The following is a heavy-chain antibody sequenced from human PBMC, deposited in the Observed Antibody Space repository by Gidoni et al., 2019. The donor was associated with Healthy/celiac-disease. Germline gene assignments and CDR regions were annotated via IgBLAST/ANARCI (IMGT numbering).Heavy chain of an antibody. CDR1: GGSISSYY. CDR2: IYYSGST. CDR3: ARSLHSSGWYMPWFDP. V-gene: IGHV4-59*01. Sequence: QVQLQESGPGLVKPSETLSLTCTVSGGSISSYYWSWIRQPPGKGLEWIGYIYYSGSTNYNPSLKSRVTISVDSSKNQFSLKLSSVTAADTAVYYCARSLHSSGWYMPWFDPWGQGTLVTVSS. D-gene: IGHD6-19*01. J-gene: IGHJ5*02.